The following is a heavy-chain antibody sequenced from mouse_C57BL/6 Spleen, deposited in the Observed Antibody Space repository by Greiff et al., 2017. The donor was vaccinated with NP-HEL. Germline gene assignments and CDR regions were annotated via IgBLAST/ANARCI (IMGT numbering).Heavy chain of an antibody. CDR3: ARVGLGRMRYFEV. CDR2: IYPRDGST. Sequence: VQLQQSGPELVKPGASVKLSCKASGYTFTSYDINWVKQRPGQGLEWIGWIYPRDGSTKYNEKFKGKATLTVDTSSSTAYMELHSLTSEDSAVYFGARVGLGRMRYFEVWGTGTTVTVSS. V-gene: IGHV1-85*01. CDR1: GYTFTSYD. D-gene: IGHD4-1*01. J-gene: IGHJ1*03.